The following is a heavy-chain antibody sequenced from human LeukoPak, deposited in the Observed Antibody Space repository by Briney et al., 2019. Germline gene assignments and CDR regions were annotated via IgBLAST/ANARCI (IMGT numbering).Heavy chain of an antibody. Sequence: SGGSLRLSCAASGFSLSSYWMSWVRQAPGKGLEWVANIKQDGSERYYVDSVKGRFTICRDNAKNSLYLQMNSLRAEDTAVYYCARKGYSGYERPFDYWGQGTRVTVSS. CDR1: GFSLSSYW. J-gene: IGHJ4*02. D-gene: IGHD5-12*01. V-gene: IGHV3-7*04. CDR2: IKQDGSER. CDR3: ARKGYSGYERPFDY.